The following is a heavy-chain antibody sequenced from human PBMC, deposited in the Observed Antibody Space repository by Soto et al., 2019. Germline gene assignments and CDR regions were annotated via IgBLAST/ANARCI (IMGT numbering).Heavy chain of an antibody. V-gene: IGHV4-4*02. CDR1: GGSVTNDNW. CDR3: ASGGGGGNY. Sequence: QVQLRESGPGLVKPSGTLSLTCAVSGGSVTNDNWWSWVRQPPGKGLEWIGEIYHSGSTNYNPSLKSRVTISIDTSNNQFSLKLNSVTAADTAVYYCASGGGGGNYWGQGTLVTVSS. J-gene: IGHJ4*02. CDR2: IYHSGST. D-gene: IGHD3-16*01.